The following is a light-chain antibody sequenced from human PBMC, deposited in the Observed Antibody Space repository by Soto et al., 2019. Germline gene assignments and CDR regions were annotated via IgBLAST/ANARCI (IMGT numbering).Light chain of an antibody. V-gene: IGKV3-15*01. J-gene: IGKJ2*01. CDR3: QQYNNWPYT. CDR2: GAS. CDR1: QSVSSN. Sequence: EIMMTQAPVTLSVSPGERATLSCTASQSVSSNLAWYQQKPGQAPRLLIYGASTRATGIPARFSGRGSGTEFTLTISSLQSEDFAVYYCQQYNNWPYTFGQGTKLEIK.